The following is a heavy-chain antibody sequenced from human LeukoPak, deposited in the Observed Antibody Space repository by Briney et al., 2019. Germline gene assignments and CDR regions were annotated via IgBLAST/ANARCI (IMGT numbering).Heavy chain of an antibody. Sequence: WSLRLSCAASGVTFRSSWMSWVRQAPGKGLEWVASIKKDGSEKYYVDFVKGRFSISRDNAKNSLYLQMNSLGADDTAVYYCAGGTGMDVWGQGTTVTVSS. CDR1: GVTFRSSW. D-gene: IGHD1-1*01. V-gene: IGHV3-7*05. J-gene: IGHJ6*02. CDR2: IKKDGSEK. CDR3: AGGTGMDV.